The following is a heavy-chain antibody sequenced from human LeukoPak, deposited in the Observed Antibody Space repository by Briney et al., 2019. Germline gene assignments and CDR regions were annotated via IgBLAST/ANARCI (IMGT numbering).Heavy chain of an antibody. CDR1: GGSISHYY. CDR2: IYYSGST. Sequence: SETLSLTCTVSGGSISHYYWTWIRQPPGKGLEWIGYIYYSGSTNYNPSLKSRVTISVDTSKNQFSLKLSSVTAADTAVYYCARADCSSTSCYAGYWGQGTLVTVSS. CDR3: ARADCSSTSCYAGY. V-gene: IGHV4-59*01. J-gene: IGHJ4*02. D-gene: IGHD2-2*01.